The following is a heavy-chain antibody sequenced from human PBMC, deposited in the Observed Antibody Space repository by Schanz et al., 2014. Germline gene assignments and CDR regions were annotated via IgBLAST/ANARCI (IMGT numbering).Heavy chain of an antibody. D-gene: IGHD3-10*01. CDR1: GYTFTRSG. Sequence: QVQLVQSGGEVKTPGASVKVSCKASGYTFTRSGISWVRQAPGQGLEWMGWIGGSDGNTNFAQKFQGRVTMTTDTSTSTAYMELRSLRSDDTAVYYCARAKRFGDMDVWGQGTTVTVSS. CDR2: IGGSDGNT. J-gene: IGHJ6*02. CDR3: ARAKRFGDMDV. V-gene: IGHV1-18*01.